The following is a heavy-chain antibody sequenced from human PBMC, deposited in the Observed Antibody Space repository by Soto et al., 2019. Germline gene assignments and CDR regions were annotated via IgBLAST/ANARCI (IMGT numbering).Heavy chain of an antibody. CDR3: ARFLQSINYYYYGMDV. CDR2: IYYSGST. CDR1: GGSISSGGYY. J-gene: IGHJ6*02. V-gene: IGHV4-31*03. D-gene: IGHD4-4*01. Sequence: SETLSLTCTVSGGSISSGGYYWSWIRQHPGKGLEWIGYIYYSGSTYYNPSLKSRVTISVDTSKNQFSLKLSSVTAADTAVYYCARFLQSINYYYYGMDVWGQGTTVTVSS.